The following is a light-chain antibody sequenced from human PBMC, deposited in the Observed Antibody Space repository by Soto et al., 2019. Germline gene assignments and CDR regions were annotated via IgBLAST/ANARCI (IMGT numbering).Light chain of an antibody. V-gene: IGKV3-20*01. CDR1: QSVSNNY. Sequence: EIVLTQSPGTLSLSPGERATLSCRARQSVSNNYLAWYQQQPGQAPRLLIYGASNRATGIPDRFSGSGSGTDFTLTISRLEPEDVAVYYCPQYGSSGTFGQGTKVDIK. CDR3: PQYGSSGT. J-gene: IGKJ1*01. CDR2: GAS.